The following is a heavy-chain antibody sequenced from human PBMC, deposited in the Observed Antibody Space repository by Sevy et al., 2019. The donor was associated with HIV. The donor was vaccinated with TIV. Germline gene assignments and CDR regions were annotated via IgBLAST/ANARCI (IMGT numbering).Heavy chain of an antibody. Sequence: GGSLRLSCAASGFAFYAYSMSWIRQAPGKGLEWVATLSFGCGKINYADSVKGRFTISRDNSKNSFYLQMDNLRVEDTDLYYCAREGCTRPNDYWGQGTRVTVSS. CDR3: AREGCTRPNDY. CDR2: LSFGCGKI. CDR1: GFAFYAYS. V-gene: IGHV3-23*01. J-gene: IGHJ4*02. D-gene: IGHD2-8*01.